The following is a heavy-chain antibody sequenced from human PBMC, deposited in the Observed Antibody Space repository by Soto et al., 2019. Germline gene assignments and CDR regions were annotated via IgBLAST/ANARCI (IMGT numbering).Heavy chain of an antibody. J-gene: IGHJ4*02. CDR2: VYYGGSI. CDR3: AGEGALATFGVV. CDR1: GDSIRSYY. Sequence: SETLSLTCTVSGDSIRSYYWTWIRQPPGRGLEWIGHVYYGGSINYNPSLQSRVTISLDTSKNQFSLRLTSMTAADAAVYYCAGEGALATFGVVWGQGTRVTVSS. V-gene: IGHV4-59*01. D-gene: IGHD3-3*01.